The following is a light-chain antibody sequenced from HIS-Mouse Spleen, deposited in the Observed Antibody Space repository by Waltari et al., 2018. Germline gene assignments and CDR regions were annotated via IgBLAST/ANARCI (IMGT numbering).Light chain of an antibody. Sequence: QSALTQPASVSGSPGQSITISCTGTSSDVGGYNYVSWYQQHPGNAPKLMIYEVSNRPSGVSNRFSGSKSGNTASLTISGLQAEDEADYYCSSYTSSSVWVFGGGTKLTVL. V-gene: IGLV2-14*01. CDR1: SSDVGGYNY. CDR3: SSYTSSSVWV. CDR2: EVS. J-gene: IGLJ3*02.